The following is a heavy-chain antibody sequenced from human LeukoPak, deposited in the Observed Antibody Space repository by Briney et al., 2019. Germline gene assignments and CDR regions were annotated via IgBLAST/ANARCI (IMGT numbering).Heavy chain of an antibody. CDR2: IGDNGGDT. Sequence: GGSLRLSCAASGFTFNNYAMSWVRQAPGKGLEWVSAIGDNGGDTKYADSVKGRFTISRDNAKNSLYLQMNSLRAEDTALYYCAKDMSSILAAAGTSFDYWGQGTLVTVSS. CDR3: AKDMSSILAAAGTSFDY. J-gene: IGHJ4*02. V-gene: IGHV3-23*01. CDR1: GFTFNNYA. D-gene: IGHD6-13*01.